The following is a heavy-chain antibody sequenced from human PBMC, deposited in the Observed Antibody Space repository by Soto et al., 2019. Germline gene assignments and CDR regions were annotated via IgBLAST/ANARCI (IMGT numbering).Heavy chain of an antibody. J-gene: IGHJ6*02. V-gene: IGHV1-69*01. CDR2: IIPIPGTA. D-gene: IGHD2-2*01. Sequence: QVELVQSEAEVKKPGSSVKVSCTASVGTFSSYAISWVRQAPGQGLDWMGGIIPIPGTANYAQKFQGRVTITADESTSTAYMELSSLRAEDTAVYYCARSQGSSTSLEIYYYYYYGMDVWGQGTTVTVSS. CDR3: ARSQGSSTSLEIYYYYYYGMDV. CDR1: VGTFSSYA.